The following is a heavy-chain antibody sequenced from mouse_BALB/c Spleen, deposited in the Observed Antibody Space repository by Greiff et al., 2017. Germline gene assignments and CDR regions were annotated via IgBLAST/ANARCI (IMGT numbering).Heavy chain of an antibody. CDR2: INPYNGDT. CDR1: GYSFTGYF. J-gene: IGHJ2*01. D-gene: IGHD1-1*01. Sequence: EVNVVESGPELVKPGASVKISCKASGYSFTGYFMNWVMQSHGKSLEWIGRINPYNGDTFYNQKFKGKATLTVDKSSSTAHMELRSLASEDSAVYYCARHYGSSGYYFDYWGQGTTLTVSS. V-gene: IGHV1-20*02. CDR3: ARHYGSSGYYFDY.